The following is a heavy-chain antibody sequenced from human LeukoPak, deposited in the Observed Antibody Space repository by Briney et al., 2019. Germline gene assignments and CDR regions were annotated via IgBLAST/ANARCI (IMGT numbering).Heavy chain of an antibody. Sequence: ASVKVSCKASGYTFTVYYMHWVRPAPGQGLEWMGWINPNSGGTNYAQKFQGRVTMTRDTSISTAYMELSRLRSDDTAVYYCARDPWSVDYYDSSGYYPFDYWGQGTLVTVSS. CDR2: INPNSGGT. D-gene: IGHD3-22*01. CDR1: GYTFTVYY. CDR3: ARDPWSVDYYDSSGYYPFDY. J-gene: IGHJ4*02. V-gene: IGHV1-2*02.